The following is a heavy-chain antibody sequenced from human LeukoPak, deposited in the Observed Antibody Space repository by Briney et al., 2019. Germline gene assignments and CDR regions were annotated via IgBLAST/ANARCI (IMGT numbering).Heavy chain of an antibody. J-gene: IGHJ4*02. D-gene: IGHD3-16*01. Sequence: SETLPLTCTVSGGSISSSTYYWGWIRRPPGKGLEWIGSIYYSGSTYYNPSLKSRVTVSVDTPKNQFSLKLSSVTAADTALYYCVRGSTLRHYQYWGQGTLVTVSS. V-gene: IGHV4-39*01. CDR1: GGSISSSTYY. CDR3: VRGSTLRHYQY. CDR2: IYYSGST.